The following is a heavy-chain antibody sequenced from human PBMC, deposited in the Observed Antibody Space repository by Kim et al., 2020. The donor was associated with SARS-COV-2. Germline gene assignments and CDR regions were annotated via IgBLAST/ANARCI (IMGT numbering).Heavy chain of an antibody. Sequence: SETLSLTCTVSGGSISSYYWSWIRQPPGKGLEWIGYIYYSGSTNYNPSLKSRVTISVDTSKNQFSLKLSSVTAADTAVYYCAREGVPAAHNGAFDIWGQGTMVTVSS. D-gene: IGHD2-2*01. CDR3: AREGVPAAHNGAFDI. CDR1: GGSISSYY. CDR2: IYYSGST. J-gene: IGHJ3*02. V-gene: IGHV4-59*13.